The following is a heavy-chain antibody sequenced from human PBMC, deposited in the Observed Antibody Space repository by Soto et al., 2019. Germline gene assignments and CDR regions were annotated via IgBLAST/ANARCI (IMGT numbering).Heavy chain of an antibody. V-gene: IGHV3-53*01. J-gene: IGHJ5*02. CDR3: ARDGGWYAGLDP. D-gene: IGHD6-19*01. Sequence: PGGSLRLSWAASGFTVSSKYMSWVRQAPGKGLEWVSVIYSGGSTNYADSVKGRFTVSRDNSKNMLYLQMNSLRAEDTAVYYCARDGGWYAGLDPWGQGTLVTVSS. CDR1: GFTVSSKY. CDR2: IYSGGST.